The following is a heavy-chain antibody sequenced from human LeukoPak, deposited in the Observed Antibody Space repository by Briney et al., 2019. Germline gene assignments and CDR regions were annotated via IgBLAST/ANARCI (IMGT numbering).Heavy chain of an antibody. CDR3: ARHVGDFWSGYAAINWFDP. CDR2: IYYSGST. Sequence: SETLSLTCTVSGGSISSSSYYWGWIRQPPGKGLAWIGSIYYSGSTYYNPSLNSRVTISVDTSKNHLSLKLSSVTAADTAVYYCARHVGDFWSGYAAINWFDPWGQGTLVTVSS. D-gene: IGHD3-3*01. J-gene: IGHJ5*02. CDR1: GGSISSSSYY. V-gene: IGHV4-39*01.